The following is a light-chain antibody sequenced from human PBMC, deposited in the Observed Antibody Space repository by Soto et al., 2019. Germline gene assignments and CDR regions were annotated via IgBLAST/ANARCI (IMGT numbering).Light chain of an antibody. CDR2: GAS. Sequence: DIQMTQSPSSLSASVGDRVTITCRASQGIRNDLGWYQQRPGKAPNLLIYGASNLQSGVPSRFSGSGSGTDFTLTISSLQPEDFATYYCQQSYSPPPITFGQGTRLEIK. CDR3: QQSYSPPPIT. V-gene: IGKV1-39*01. J-gene: IGKJ5*01. CDR1: QGIRND.